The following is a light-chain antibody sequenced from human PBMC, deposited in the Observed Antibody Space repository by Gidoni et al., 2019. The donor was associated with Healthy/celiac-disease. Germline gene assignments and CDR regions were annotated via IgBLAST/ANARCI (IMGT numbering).Light chain of an antibody. CDR1: QSISSY. CDR3: QQSYSTPPYT. CDR2: AAS. J-gene: IGKJ2*01. V-gene: IGKV1-39*01. Sequence: LQMTPSPSALSASVGDRVTITCRASQSISSYLNWYQQKPGKDPKLLIYAASSLQSGVPSRFSVSGSGTDFTLTISSLQPEDFATYYCQQSYSTPPYTFGQGTKLEIK.